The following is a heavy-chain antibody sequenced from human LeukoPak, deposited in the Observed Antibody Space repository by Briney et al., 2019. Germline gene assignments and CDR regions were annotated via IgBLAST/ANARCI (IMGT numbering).Heavy chain of an antibody. CDR2: ISAYNGNT. D-gene: IGHD3-22*01. V-gene: IGHV1-18*01. CDR1: GYTFTSYG. J-gene: IGHJ4*02. CDR3: AREGEYYDSSGYYDRLFDY. Sequence: ASVKVSCKASGYTFTSYGISWVRQAPGQGLGWMGWISAYNGNTNYAQKLQGRVTMTTDTSTSTAYMELRSLRSDDTAVYYCAREGEYYDSSGYYDRLFDYWGQGTLVTVSS.